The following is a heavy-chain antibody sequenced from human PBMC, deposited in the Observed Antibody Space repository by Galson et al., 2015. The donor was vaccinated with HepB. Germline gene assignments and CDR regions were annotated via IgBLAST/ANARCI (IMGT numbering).Heavy chain of an antibody. CDR1: GFTFSSYA. CDR2: ISGSGGST. D-gene: IGHD6-13*01. J-gene: IGHJ4*02. Sequence: SLRLSCAAYGFTFSSYAMSWVRQAPGKGLEWVSAISGSGGSTYYADSVKGRFTISRDNSKNTLYLQMNSLRAEDTAVYYCATDSGIAAAGSLSPFDYWGQGTLFTVSS. V-gene: IGHV3-23*01. CDR3: ATDSGIAAAGSLSPFDY.